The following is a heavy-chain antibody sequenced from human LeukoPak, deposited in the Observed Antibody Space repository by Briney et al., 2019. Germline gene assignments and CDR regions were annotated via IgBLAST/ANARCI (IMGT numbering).Heavy chain of an antibody. CDR2: IYYSGST. J-gene: IGHJ4*02. CDR1: GGSISSSSYY. V-gene: IGHV4-39*07. Sequence: SETLSLTCTVSGGSISSSSYYWGWIRQPPGTGLEWIGSIYYSGSTYYNPSLKSRVTISVDTSKNQFSLKLSSVTAADTAVYYCATDMSGRIDYWGQGTLVTVSS. CDR3: ATDMSGRIDY. D-gene: IGHD2-8*02.